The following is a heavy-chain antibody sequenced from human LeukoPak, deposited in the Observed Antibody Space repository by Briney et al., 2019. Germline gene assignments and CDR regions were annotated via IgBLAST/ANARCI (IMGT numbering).Heavy chain of an antibody. Sequence: TSVKVSCKASGFTFTSSAMQWVRQARGQRLEWIGWIVVGSGNTNYAQKFQERVTITRDMSTSTAYMELSSLRSEDTAVYHCAAFDNYYDSSGYDGWGQGTLVTVSS. V-gene: IGHV1-58*02. CDR1: GFTFTSSA. CDR2: IVVGSGNT. D-gene: IGHD3-22*01. J-gene: IGHJ4*02. CDR3: AAFDNYYDSSGYDG.